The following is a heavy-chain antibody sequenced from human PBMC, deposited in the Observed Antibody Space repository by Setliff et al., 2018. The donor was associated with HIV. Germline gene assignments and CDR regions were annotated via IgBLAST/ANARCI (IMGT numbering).Heavy chain of an antibody. CDR3: ARAFCSSASCYGGGDAFDI. J-gene: IGHJ3*02. D-gene: IGHD2-2*01. CDR2: IYYSGST. CDR1: GGSISSGGYY. Sequence: PSETLSLTCTVSGGSISSGGYYWTWIRQHPGKGLEWIGYIYYSGSTYYNPSLKSRVTISVDTSKNHFSLKLSSGTAADTAVYYCARAFCSSASCYGGGDAFDIWGQGTMVTVSS. V-gene: IGHV4-31*03.